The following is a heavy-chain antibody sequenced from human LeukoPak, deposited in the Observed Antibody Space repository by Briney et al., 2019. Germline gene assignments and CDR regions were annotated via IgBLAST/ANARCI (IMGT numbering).Heavy chain of an antibody. Sequence: GASVKVSCKASGYTFSKYDITWVRQAPGQGLECMGWISTYNDNPNYARKFQGRVTMTTDTSTSTAYLDLRSLRSDDTAVYFCARLMGPPDYWGQGTRVTVSS. CDR1: GYTFSKYD. CDR3: ARLMGPPDY. D-gene: IGHD2-8*01. CDR2: ISTYNDNP. V-gene: IGHV1-18*01. J-gene: IGHJ4*02.